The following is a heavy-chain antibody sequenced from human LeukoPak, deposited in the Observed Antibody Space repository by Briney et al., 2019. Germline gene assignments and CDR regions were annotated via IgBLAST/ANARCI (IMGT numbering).Heavy chain of an antibody. V-gene: IGHV1-2*06. CDR3: ARDLVYSSSWYGLKNWFDP. CDR1: GYTFTGYY. Sequence: ASVKVSCKASGYTFTGYYMHWVRQAPGQGLEWMGRINPNSGGTNYAQKFQGRVTMTRDTSISTAYMELGRLRSDDTAVYYCARDLVYSSSWYGLKNWFDPWGQGTLVTVSS. D-gene: IGHD6-13*01. J-gene: IGHJ5*02. CDR2: INPNSGGT.